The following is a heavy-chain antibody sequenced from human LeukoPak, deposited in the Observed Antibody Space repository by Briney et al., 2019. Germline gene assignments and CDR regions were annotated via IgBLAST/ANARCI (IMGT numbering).Heavy chain of an antibody. CDR1: GFTFSSYA. D-gene: IGHD6-13*01. J-gene: IGHJ4*02. Sequence: GGSLRLSCAASGFTFSSYAMHWVRQAPGKGLEWGAVISYDGSNKYYADSVKGRVTISRDNSKNTLYLQMNSPRAEDTAVYYCARVLPGIAAAGTDFDYWGQGTLVTVSS. CDR3: ARVLPGIAAAGTDFDY. V-gene: IGHV3-30*04. CDR2: ISYDGSNK.